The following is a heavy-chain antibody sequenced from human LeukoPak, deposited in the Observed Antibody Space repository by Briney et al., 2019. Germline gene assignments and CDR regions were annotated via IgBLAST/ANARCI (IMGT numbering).Heavy chain of an antibody. CDR1: GFTFSSYA. Sequence: GGSLRLSCAASGFTFSSYAMSWVRQAPGKGLEWVSGISGSGGSTYYADSVKGRFTISRDNSKNTLYLQMNSLRAEDTAVFYCAKNSGNYYYFDYWGQGILVTVSS. CDR3: AKNSGNYYYFDY. V-gene: IGHV3-23*01. D-gene: IGHD1-26*01. J-gene: IGHJ4*02. CDR2: ISGSGGST.